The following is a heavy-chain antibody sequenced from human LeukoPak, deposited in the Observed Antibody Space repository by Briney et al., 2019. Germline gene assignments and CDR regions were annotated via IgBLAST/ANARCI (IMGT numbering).Heavy chain of an antibody. V-gene: IGHV3-23*01. Sequence: GGSLRLSCAASGFTFSNCAMTWVRQAPGKGLEWVSSISGSGENTYYADSVKGRFAIARDNSKNTLFLQMNYLRAEDTAVYYSAKVGCSGGSCYSVDYWGQGTLVTVSS. J-gene: IGHJ4*02. CDR3: AKVGCSGGSCYSVDY. CDR1: GFTFSNCA. CDR2: ISGSGENT. D-gene: IGHD2-15*01.